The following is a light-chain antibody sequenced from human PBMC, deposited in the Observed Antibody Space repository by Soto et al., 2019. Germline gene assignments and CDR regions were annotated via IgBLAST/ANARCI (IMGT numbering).Light chain of an antibody. J-gene: IGLJ2*01. V-gene: IGLV1-44*01. Sequence: QSVLTQPPSASGTPGQRVTISCSGSSSNIGSNTVNWYQQLPGTAPKLLIYSNNQRPSGVPDRFSVSKSGTSASLAISGLQSEDEADYYRAAWDDSLNGVVFGGGTKLTVL. CDR1: SSNIGSNT. CDR2: SNN. CDR3: AAWDDSLNGVV.